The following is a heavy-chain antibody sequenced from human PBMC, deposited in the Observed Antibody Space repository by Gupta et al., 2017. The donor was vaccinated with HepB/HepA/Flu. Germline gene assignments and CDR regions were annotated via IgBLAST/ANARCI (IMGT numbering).Heavy chain of an antibody. V-gene: IGHV3-23*01. D-gene: IGHD2-15*01. CDR1: GFPFSLSA. J-gene: IGHJ4*02. CDR2: ISDNGAGT. Sequence: VQLLESGGGLVQTGRFLSLSCSSSGFPFSLSAMSWVRQAPGKGLELVAAISDNGAGTYDADSVKGQFTISRDNSKNMLYLQMNSLRGEDTALYYCAKDPASGGSKDYWGQGTLVTVSS. CDR3: AKDPASGGSKDY.